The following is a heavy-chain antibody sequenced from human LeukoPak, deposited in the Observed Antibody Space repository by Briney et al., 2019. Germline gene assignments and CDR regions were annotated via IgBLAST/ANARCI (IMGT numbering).Heavy chain of an antibody. CDR3: ARGYYFFGY. CDR1: GYNFLDYW. V-gene: IGHV5-51*01. Sequence: GESLKISCKGSGYNFLDYWIGWVRQMPGKGLEYMGIIYPADSHPRYSPSFQGQVTISAAKSISTAYLQWSSLKASDTAMYFCARGYYFFGYWGQGTLVTVSS. CDR2: IYPADSHP. J-gene: IGHJ4*02. D-gene: IGHD2-21*01.